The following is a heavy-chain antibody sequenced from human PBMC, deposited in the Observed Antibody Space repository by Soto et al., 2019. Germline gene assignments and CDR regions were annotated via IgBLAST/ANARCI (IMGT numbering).Heavy chain of an antibody. D-gene: IGHD2-15*01. CDR1: GFTFSDYD. CDR3: VRGGGGGLFDP. Sequence: GGSLRLSCAASGFTFSDYDMNWVRQAPGKGLEWISYISSSSSTIYYADSVKGRFTISRDNAENSLYLQMMSLTAEDAAIYYCVRGGGGGLFDPWGQGTMVTVSS. V-gene: IGHV3-48*01. J-gene: IGHJ5*02. CDR2: ISSSSSTI.